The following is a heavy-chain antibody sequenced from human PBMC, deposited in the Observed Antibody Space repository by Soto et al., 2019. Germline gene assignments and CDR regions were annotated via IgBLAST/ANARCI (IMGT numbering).Heavy chain of an antibody. CDR2: ISAYNGNT. V-gene: IGHV1-18*01. Sequence: ASVKVSCKASGYTFTSYGISWVRQAPGQGLEWMGWISAYNGNTNYAQKLQGRVTMTTDTSTSTAYMELRSLRSDDTAVYYCARWRWPFRDYYYYGMDVWGQGTTVTVSS. J-gene: IGHJ6*02. CDR3: ARWRWPFRDYYYYGMDV. CDR1: GYTFTSYG. D-gene: IGHD2-15*01.